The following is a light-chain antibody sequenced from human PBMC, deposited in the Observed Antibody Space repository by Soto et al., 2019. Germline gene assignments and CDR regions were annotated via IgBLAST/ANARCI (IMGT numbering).Light chain of an antibody. CDR2: DAS. CDR1: QDISQY. J-gene: IGKJ4*01. Sequence: DIQMTQSPPSLSASVGDRVTITYPASQDISQYLYWYQQKSGTAPQLLIYDASNLETGVPSRFSGSGSGTDFNFTINNLQPEDFATYDCQQYDNLPLTFGGGTKVEIK. V-gene: IGKV1-33*01. CDR3: QQYDNLPLT.